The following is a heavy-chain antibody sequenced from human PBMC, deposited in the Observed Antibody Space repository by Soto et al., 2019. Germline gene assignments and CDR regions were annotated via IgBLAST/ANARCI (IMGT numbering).Heavy chain of an antibody. CDR3: AKIDDSSSWSGYDY. D-gene: IGHD6-13*01. J-gene: IGHJ4*02. CDR2: ISGSGGST. V-gene: IGHV3-23*01. CDR1: GFTFSSYA. Sequence: EVQLLESGGGLVQPGGSLRLSFSASGFTFSSYAMSWVRQAPGKGLEWVSAISGSGGSTYYADSVKGRFTISRDNSKNTLYLQMNSLRAEDTAVYYCAKIDDSSSWSGYDYWGQGTLVTVSS.